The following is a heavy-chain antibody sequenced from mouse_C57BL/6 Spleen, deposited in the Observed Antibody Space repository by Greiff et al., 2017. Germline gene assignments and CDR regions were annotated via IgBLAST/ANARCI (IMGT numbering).Heavy chain of an antibody. CDR3: ARDAWSGTFDY. J-gene: IGHJ2*01. D-gene: IGHD3-3*01. CDR2: SRNKANDYTT. Sequence: EVKLMESGGGLVQSGRSLRLSCATSGFTFSDFYMEWVRQAPGKGLEWIAASRNKANDYTTEYSASVKGRFIVSRDTSQSILYLQMNALRAEDTAIYYCARDAWSGTFDYWGQGTTLTVSS. CDR1: GFTFSDFY. V-gene: IGHV7-1*01.